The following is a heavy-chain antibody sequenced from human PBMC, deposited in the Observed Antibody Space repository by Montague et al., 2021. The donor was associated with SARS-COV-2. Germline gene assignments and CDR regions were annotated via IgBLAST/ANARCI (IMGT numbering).Heavy chain of an antibody. J-gene: IGHJ4*02. CDR1: GFTFSSYS. V-gene: IGHV3-48*04. CDR2: ISSSSSTI. CDR3: ARDLRWGYYDILTGYYRPLDY. D-gene: IGHD3-9*01. Sequence: SLRLSGAASGFTFSSYSMNWVRQAPGKGLEWVSYISSSSSTIYYADSVXGRFTISRDNAKNSLYLQMNSLRAEDTAVYYCARDLRWGYYDILTGYYRPLDYWGQGTLVTVSS.